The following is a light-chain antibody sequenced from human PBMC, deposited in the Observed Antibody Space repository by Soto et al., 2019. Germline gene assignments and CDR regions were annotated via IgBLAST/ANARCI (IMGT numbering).Light chain of an antibody. Sequence: QSALTQPRSVSGAPGQSVTISCTGTSSDVGSYNYVSWHQQHPGKAPKVVIYDVTQRPSGVPDRFSASKSGITASLTISGLHAEDEDDYYCCSYAAVDSFEFGGGTKLTVL. CDR3: CSYAAVDSFE. J-gene: IGLJ2*01. CDR1: SSDVGSYNY. V-gene: IGLV2-11*01. CDR2: DVT.